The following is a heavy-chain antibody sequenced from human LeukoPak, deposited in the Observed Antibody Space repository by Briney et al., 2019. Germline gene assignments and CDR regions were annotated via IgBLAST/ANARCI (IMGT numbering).Heavy chain of an antibody. CDR1: GFTFSSYA. CDR2: ISGSGGST. Sequence: HPGGSLRLSCAASGFTFSSYAMSWVRQAPGKGLEWVSAISGSGGSTYYADSVKGRFTISRDNSKNTLYLQMNSLRAEDTAVYYCARSVRVAAAGTGNDAFDIWGQGTMVTVSS. CDR3: ARSVRVAAAGTGNDAFDI. J-gene: IGHJ3*02. D-gene: IGHD6-13*01. V-gene: IGHV3-23*01.